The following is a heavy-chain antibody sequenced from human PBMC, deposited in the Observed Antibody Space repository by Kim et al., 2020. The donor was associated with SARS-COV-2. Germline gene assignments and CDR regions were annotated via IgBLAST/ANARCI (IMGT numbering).Heavy chain of an antibody. V-gene: IGHV1-2*05. J-gene: IGHJ4*02. CDR1: GYTFTSHY. CDR2: INPSSGVT. CDR3: ARGNTETIDY. Sequence: ASVKVSCKTSGYTFTSHYLHWVRQAPGQGLEWMGRINPSSGVTNYVQKFQGRVTMTRDTSISTAYMELSRLSSDDTVVYFCARGNTETIDYWGQGTLVTVSS.